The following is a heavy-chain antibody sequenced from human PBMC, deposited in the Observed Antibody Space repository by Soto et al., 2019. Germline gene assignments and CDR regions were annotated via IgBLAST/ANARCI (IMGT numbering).Heavy chain of an antibody. CDR1: GGSISSGGYY. D-gene: IGHD6-13*01. V-gene: IGHV4-31*03. J-gene: IGHJ4*02. CDR3: ARAGYSSSWYPKYFDY. CDR2: IYYSGST. Sequence: SETLSLTCTVSGGSISSGGYYWSWIRQHPGKGLEWIGYIYYSGSTYYNPSLKSRVTISVDTSKNRFSLKLSSVTAADTAVYYCARAGYSSSWYPKYFDYWGQGTLVTVSS.